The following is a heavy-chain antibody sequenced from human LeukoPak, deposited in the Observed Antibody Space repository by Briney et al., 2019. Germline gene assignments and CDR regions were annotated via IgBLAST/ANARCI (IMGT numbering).Heavy chain of an antibody. CDR1: GFTFSSYA. J-gene: IGHJ4*02. Sequence: GGSLRLSCAASGFTFSSYAMTWVRQAPGKGLEWVSTIGDSGARTNYADSAKGRFTISRDNSMNTLYLQMNSLRADDMAVYYCASDYFLDYWGQGTLVTVSS. V-gene: IGHV3-23*01. CDR3: ASDYFLDY. CDR2: IGDSGART. D-gene: IGHD6-25*01.